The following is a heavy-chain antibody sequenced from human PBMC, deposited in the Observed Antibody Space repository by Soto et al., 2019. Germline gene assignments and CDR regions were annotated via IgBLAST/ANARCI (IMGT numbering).Heavy chain of an antibody. Sequence: QVQLQESGPGLVKPSQTLSLTCTVSGGSISSGGYYWSWIRQHPGKGLEWIGYIYYSGSTYYNPSLKSRVTISVDTSKNQFSLKLSSVTAADTAVYYCARFGYEFLEWLRGSFDYWGQGTLVTVSS. CDR1: GGSISSGGYY. CDR2: IYYSGST. D-gene: IGHD3-3*01. J-gene: IGHJ4*02. V-gene: IGHV4-31*03. CDR3: ARFGYEFLEWLRGSFDY.